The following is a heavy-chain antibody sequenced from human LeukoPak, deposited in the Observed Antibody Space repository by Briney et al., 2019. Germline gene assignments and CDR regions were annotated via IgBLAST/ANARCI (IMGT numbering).Heavy chain of an antibody. D-gene: IGHD5-18*01. CDR2: IKEDGSAK. Sequence: GGSLRLSCAGSGFTFSRYWMSWVRQAPGKGLEWVANIKEDGSAKYYVDSVKGRFTISRDNAKNSLYLQMNSLRAEDTALYYCARARGGYTYADYWGQGTLVTVSS. J-gene: IGHJ4*02. CDR3: ARARGGYTYADY. CDR1: GFTFSRYW. V-gene: IGHV3-7*05.